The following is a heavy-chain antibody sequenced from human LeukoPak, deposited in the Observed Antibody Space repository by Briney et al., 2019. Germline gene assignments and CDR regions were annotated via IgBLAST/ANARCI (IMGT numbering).Heavy chain of an antibody. CDR2: INPNKIGT. CDR1: GYTFTCYY. V-gene: IGHV1-2*02. D-gene: IGHD6-13*01. CDR3: ARGPIAVVGTGWFDP. J-gene: IGHJ5*02. Sequence: ASVKVSCKASGYTFTCYYMHWVRQAPGQGLEWMGWINPNKIGTNYAQKFQGRVTMTGDTSISTAYMELSRLTSDDTAVYYCARGPIAVVGTGWFDPWGQGTLVTVSS.